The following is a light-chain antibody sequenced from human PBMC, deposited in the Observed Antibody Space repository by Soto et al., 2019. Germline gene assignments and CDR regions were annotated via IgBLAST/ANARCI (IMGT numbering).Light chain of an antibody. CDR1: SSNIGSNT. Sequence: QPVLTQTPSASGTPGQRVTISCSGTSSNIGSNTVNWYQQFPGTAPKLLIHGDNLRPSGVPDRFSGSKSGTSASLAISGLQSEDEADYYCATWDDSLNGVVFGGGTKLTVL. CDR3: ATWDDSLNGVV. V-gene: IGLV1-44*01. CDR2: GDN. J-gene: IGLJ2*01.